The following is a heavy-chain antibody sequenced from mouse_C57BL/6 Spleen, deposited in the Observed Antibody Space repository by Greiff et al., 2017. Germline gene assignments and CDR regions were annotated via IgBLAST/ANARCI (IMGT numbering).Heavy chain of an antibody. Sequence: VQLQQSGPELVKPGASVKISCKASGYAFSSSWMNWVKQRPGKGLEWIGRIYPGDGATNYNGKFKGTATLTADKSSSTAYMQLSSLTSDDSAVYFCGRGDGYSYYFDDWGQGTTLTVSS. J-gene: IGHJ2*01. CDR3: GRGDGYSYYFDD. D-gene: IGHD2-3*01. CDR2: IYPGDGAT. V-gene: IGHV1-82*01. CDR1: GYAFSSSW.